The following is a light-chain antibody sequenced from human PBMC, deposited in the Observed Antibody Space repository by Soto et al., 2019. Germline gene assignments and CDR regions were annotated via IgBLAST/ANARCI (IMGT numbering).Light chain of an antibody. CDR3: HQHYALPT. CDR2: WSS. Sequence: DIVMTQSPDSLAVYLGERATIKCKSSRTVLSTSNDRNYLVWYRQKSGQPPTLLMYWSSTRQSGVPDRFTGSGSGTDFTLTINNIQAEDVGVYYCHQHYALPTFGPGTRLEL. CDR1: RTVLSTSNDRNY. J-gene: IGKJ5*01. V-gene: IGKV4-1*01.